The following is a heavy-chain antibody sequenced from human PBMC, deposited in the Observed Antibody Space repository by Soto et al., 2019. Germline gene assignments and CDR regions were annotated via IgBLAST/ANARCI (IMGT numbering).Heavy chain of an antibody. CDR3: AHPRGYGVFDAYDI. D-gene: IGHD4-17*01. J-gene: IGHJ3*02. V-gene: IGHV3-23*01. CDR1: GFTFSTYA. Sequence: GGSLRLSCVASGFTFSTYAMSWVRQAPGKGLEWVSALSPTGGETYYADSVKGRFTISRDNSMNALYLQMNSLRVEDTAVYYCAHPRGYGVFDAYDIWGQGTMVTVSS. CDR2: LSPTGGET.